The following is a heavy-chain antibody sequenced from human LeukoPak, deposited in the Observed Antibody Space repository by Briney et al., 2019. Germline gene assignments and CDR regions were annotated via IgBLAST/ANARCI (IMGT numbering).Heavy chain of an antibody. V-gene: IGHV4-59*01. D-gene: IGHD2-15*01. CDR2: IYYSGST. J-gene: IGHJ4*02. CDR1: GGSISSYY. Sequence: PSETLSLTCAASGGSISSYYWSWIRQPPGKGLEWIGYIYYSGSTKYNPSLKSRVTISVDTSKNQFSLKLRSVTAADTAVYYCARVTGYVIEDNIDYWGQATLVTVYS. CDR3: ARVTGYVIEDNIDY.